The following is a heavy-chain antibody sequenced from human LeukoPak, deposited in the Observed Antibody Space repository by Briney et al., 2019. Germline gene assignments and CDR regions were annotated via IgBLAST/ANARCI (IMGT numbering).Heavy chain of an antibody. CDR2: IKQDGSEK. CDR3: AREDCSGGSCYPWWFDP. CDR1: GFTFSSYW. V-gene: IGHV3-7*03. J-gene: IGHJ5*02. D-gene: IGHD2-15*01. Sequence: PGGSLRLSCAAAGFTFSSYWMSWVRQAPGKGLEWVANIKQDGSEKYYADSVKGRFTISRDNAKNSLYLQMNSLRAEDTAVYYCAREDCSGGSCYPWWFDPWGQGTLVTVSS.